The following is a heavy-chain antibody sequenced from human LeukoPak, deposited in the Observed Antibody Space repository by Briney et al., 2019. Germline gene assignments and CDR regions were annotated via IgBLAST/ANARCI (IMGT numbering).Heavy chain of an antibody. V-gene: IGHV1-2*02. D-gene: IGHD3-10*01. CDR1: GYTFTGYY. J-gene: IGHJ4*02. CDR3: ARAYGSGSYDY. CDR2: INPNSGGT. Sequence: ASAKVSCKASGYTFTGYYMHWVRQAPGQGLEWMGWINPNSGGTNYAQKFQGRVTTTRDTSISTAYMELSRLRSDDTAVYYCARAYGSGSYDYWGQGTLVTVSS.